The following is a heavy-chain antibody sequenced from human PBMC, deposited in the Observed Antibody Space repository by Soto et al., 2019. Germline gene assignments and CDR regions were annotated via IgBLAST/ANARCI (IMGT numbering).Heavy chain of an antibody. CDR3: ARTQSLYCSSTSCYDNWFDP. CDR2: IYTSGST. J-gene: IGHJ5*02. CDR1: GGSISSYY. V-gene: IGHV4-4*07. Sequence: PSETLSLTCTVSGGSISSYYWSWIRQPAGKGLEWIGRIYTSGSTNYNPSLKSRVTMSVDTSKNQFSLKLSSVTAADTAVYYCARTQSLYCSSTSCYDNWFDPWGQGTLVTVSS. D-gene: IGHD2-2*01.